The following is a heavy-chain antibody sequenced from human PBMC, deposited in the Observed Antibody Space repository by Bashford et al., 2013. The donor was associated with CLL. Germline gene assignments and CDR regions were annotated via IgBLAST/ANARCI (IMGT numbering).Heavy chain of an antibody. D-gene: IGHD3-22*01. CDR3: ARGPMIVVVINPGEPYYYYYYGMDV. V-gene: IGHV4-34*01. CDR2: INHSGST. CDR1: GGSFSGYY. Sequence: SETLSLTCAVYGGSFSGYYWSWIRQPPGKGLEWIGEINHSGSTNYNPSLKSRVNTISVDTSKNQFSLKLSSVTAADTAVYYCARGPMIVVVINPGEPYYYYYYGMDVWGQGTTVTVSS. J-gene: IGHJ6*02.